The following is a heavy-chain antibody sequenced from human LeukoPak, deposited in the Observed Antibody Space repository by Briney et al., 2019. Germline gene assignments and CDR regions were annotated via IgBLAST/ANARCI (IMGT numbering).Heavy chain of an antibody. D-gene: IGHD4-17*01. Sequence: PSETLSLTCTVSGGSISGYYWSWIRQPPGKGLEWIGYIYYSGSTNYNPSLKSRVTISVDTSKNQFSLKLSSVTAADTAVYYCARDNGDYDPSYYYYYGMDVWGQGTTVTVSS. V-gene: IGHV4-59*01. CDR3: ARDNGDYDPSYYYYYGMDV. J-gene: IGHJ6*02. CDR1: GGSISGYY. CDR2: IYYSGST.